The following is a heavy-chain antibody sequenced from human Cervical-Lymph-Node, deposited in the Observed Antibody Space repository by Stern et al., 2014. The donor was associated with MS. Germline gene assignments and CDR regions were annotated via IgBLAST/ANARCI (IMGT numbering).Heavy chain of an antibody. Sequence: VQLEESGAEVKKPGASVKVSCKASGYTFTSYGISWVRQAPGQGLEWRGWIISYNGNSNYAQKLQDRFPITTATSTSTAYMELRSLRSDDTAVYYCARGLLGSENAFDIWGQGTMVTVSS. D-gene: IGHD2-15*01. CDR2: IISYNGNS. J-gene: IGHJ3*02. V-gene: IGHV1-18*01. CDR1: GYTFTSYG. CDR3: ARGLLGSENAFDI.